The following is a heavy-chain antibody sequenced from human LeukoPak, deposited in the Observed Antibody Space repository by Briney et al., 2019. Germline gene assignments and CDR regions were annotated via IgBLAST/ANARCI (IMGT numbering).Heavy chain of an antibody. CDR1: GYTFTSYY. CDR3: ARIRSGGPYYYGMDV. V-gene: IGHV1-46*01. CDR2: INPSGGST. Sequence: ASVKVSCKASGYTFTSYYMHWVRQAPGQGLEWMGIINPSGGSTSYAQKFQGRVTMTRDTSTSTVYMELSSLRSGDTAVYYCARIRSGGPYYYGMDVWGQGTTVTVSS. D-gene: IGHD4-23*01. J-gene: IGHJ6*02.